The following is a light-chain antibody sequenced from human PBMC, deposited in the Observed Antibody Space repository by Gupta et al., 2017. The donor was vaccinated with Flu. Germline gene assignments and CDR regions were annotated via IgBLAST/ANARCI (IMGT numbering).Light chain of an antibody. J-gene: IGLJ1*01. V-gene: IGLV1-44*01. Sequence: QSVLTQPPSASGTPGQRFTTPFPGSSAKTGSNAVNWYQQLPGPAPKVLIYNNTQRPSGAPDRFSGSKSGTSASLVISGLQSEDEADYYCATWDDSLNEVFGTGTKVTVL. CDR1: SAKTGSNA. CDR3: ATWDDSLNEV. CDR2: NNT.